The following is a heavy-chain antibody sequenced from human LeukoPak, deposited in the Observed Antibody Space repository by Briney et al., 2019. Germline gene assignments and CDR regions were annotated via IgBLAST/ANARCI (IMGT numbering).Heavy chain of an antibody. CDR1: GGSISSYY. D-gene: IGHD6-13*01. J-gene: IGHJ5*02. CDR3: ARHHIARSTWFVVWFDP. Sequence: PSETLSLTCTVSGGSISSYYWSWVRQPPGKGLEWIGYIHYSGSTSHNPSLKSRLTLSVDTSKNQFSLKLSSVTAADTAVYYCARHHIARSTWFVVWFDPWGQGTLVTVSS. CDR2: IHYSGST. V-gene: IGHV4-59*08.